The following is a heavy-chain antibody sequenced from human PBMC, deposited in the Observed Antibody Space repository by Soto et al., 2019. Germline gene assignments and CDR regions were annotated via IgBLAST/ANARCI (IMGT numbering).Heavy chain of an antibody. J-gene: IGHJ4*02. D-gene: IGHD6-19*01. V-gene: IGHV1-69*02. CDR2: IIPILGIA. Sequence: QVQLVQSGAEVKKPGSSVKVSCKASGGIFSSYSISWVRQAPGQGLEWMGRIIPILGIANYAQKLQGRVTITADKSTSTAYMELSSLRSEDTAVYYCARGAAGIAVAGPSYYFDYWGQGTLVTVSS. CDR3: ARGAAGIAVAGPSYYFDY. CDR1: GGIFSSYS.